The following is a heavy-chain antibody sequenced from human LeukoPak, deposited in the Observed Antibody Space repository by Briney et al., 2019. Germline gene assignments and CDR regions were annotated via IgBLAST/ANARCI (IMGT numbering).Heavy chain of an antibody. CDR1: GFTFSSYG. V-gene: IGHV3-30*18. CDR3: AKDARQGEKWLRFDY. D-gene: IGHD5-12*01. J-gene: IGHJ4*02. CDR2: ISYDGSNK. Sequence: GGSLRLSCAASGFTFSSYGMHWVRQAPGKGLEWVAVISYDGSNKYYADSVKGRFTISRDNSKNTLYLQMNSLRAEDTAVYHCAKDARQGEKWLRFDYWGQGTLVTVSS.